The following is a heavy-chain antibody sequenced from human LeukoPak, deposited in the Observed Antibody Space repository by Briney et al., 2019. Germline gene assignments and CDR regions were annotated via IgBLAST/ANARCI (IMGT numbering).Heavy chain of an antibody. Sequence: GGSLRLSCAASGFSFTSYAMNWVRQAPGKGLEWVSAISGSGRSTYSADSVKGRFTILRDNFKNTLFLQMNSLRPEDTAVYYCAKGWKRWDMFRSRPDYCFDYWGQGTLVTVSS. CDR1: GFSFTSYA. CDR3: AKGWKRWDMFRSRPDYCFDY. V-gene: IGHV3-23*01. D-gene: IGHD5-24*01. CDR2: ISGSGRST. J-gene: IGHJ4*02.